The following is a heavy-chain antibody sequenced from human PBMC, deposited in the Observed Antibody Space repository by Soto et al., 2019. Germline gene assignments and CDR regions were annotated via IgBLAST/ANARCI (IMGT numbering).Heavy chain of an antibody. Sequence: GGSLRLSCAASGFTFSSYAMSWVRQAPGKGLEWVSAISGSGGSTYYADSVKGRFTISRDNSKNTLYLQMNSLRAEDTAVYYCAKDRSELRFLEWLTKANWFDHWGQGTLVTVSS. CDR1: GFTFSSYA. D-gene: IGHD3-3*01. CDR2: ISGSGGST. J-gene: IGHJ5*02. V-gene: IGHV3-23*01. CDR3: AKDRSELRFLEWLTKANWFDH.